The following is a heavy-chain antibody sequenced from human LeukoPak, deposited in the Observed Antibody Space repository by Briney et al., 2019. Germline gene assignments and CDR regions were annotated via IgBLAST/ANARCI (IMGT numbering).Heavy chain of an antibody. V-gene: IGHV4-59*01. CDR3: ALMWGDSSGYYYRTLDY. D-gene: IGHD3-22*01. Sequence: SETLSLTCTVSGGSISSYYWSWIRQPPGKGLEWIGYIYYSGSTNYNPSLKSRVTISVDTSKNQFSLKLSSVTAADTAVYYCALMWGDSSGYYYRTLDYWGQGTLVTVSS. CDR1: GGSISSYY. J-gene: IGHJ4*02. CDR2: IYYSGST.